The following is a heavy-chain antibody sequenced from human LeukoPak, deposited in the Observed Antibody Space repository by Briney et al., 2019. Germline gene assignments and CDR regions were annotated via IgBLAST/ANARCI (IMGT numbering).Heavy chain of an antibody. CDR3: ARNQYSSSWAFDY. J-gene: IGHJ4*02. V-gene: IGHV4-61*05. D-gene: IGHD6-13*01. CDR1: GGSISSSSYY. Sequence: SETLSLTCTVSGGSISSSSYYWSWIRQPPGKGLEWIGYIYYSGSTNYNPSLKSRVTISVDTSKNQFSLKLSSVTAADTAVYYCARNQYSSSWAFDYWGQGTLVTVSS. CDR2: IYYSGST.